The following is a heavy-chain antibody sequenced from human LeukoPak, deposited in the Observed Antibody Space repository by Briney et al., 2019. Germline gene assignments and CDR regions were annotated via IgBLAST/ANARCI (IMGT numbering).Heavy chain of an antibody. CDR1: GGSFSGYY. CDR3: ARGFLYAIFGV. CDR2: INHSGST. D-gene: IGHD2-8*01. Sequence: SETLSLTCAVYGGSFSGYYWSWIRQPPGKGLEWIGEINHSGSTNYNPSLKGRVTISVDTSKNQFSLKLSSVTAADTAVYYCARGFLYAIFGVWGQGTLVTVSS. V-gene: IGHV4-34*01. J-gene: IGHJ4*02.